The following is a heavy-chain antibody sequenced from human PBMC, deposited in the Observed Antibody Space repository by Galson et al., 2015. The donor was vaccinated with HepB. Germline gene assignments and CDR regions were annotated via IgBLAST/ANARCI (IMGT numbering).Heavy chain of an antibody. CDR2: ISGGGDNT. D-gene: IGHD2-15*01. J-gene: IGHJ4*02. CDR3: TKAGCTGARCYSNF. V-gene: IGHV3-23*01. Sequence: SLRLSCAASGFTFSDYAMSWVRQAPGKGLEWVSVISGGGDNTYYVDSVKGRFTISRDNSKNTLYLQMNSLRAEDTARYYCTKAGCTGARCYSNFWGRGTLVTVSS. CDR1: GFTFSDYA.